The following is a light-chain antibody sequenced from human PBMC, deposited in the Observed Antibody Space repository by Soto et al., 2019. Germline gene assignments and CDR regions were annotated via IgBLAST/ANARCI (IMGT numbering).Light chain of an antibody. Sequence: IVLTQCTGTLSLSPGERVTLSCRASQSLRRHYLAWYQQKPGQAPRLLIYGASSRATGFPDRFSGSGSGTDFTLTISRLEPEDFAVYYCQQYDTSPWTFGQGTKVDNK. CDR1: QSLRRHY. J-gene: IGKJ1*01. CDR2: GAS. CDR3: QQYDTSPWT. V-gene: IGKV3-20*01.